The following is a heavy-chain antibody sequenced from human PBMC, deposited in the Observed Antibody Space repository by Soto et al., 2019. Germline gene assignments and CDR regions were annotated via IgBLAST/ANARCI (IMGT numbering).Heavy chain of an antibody. V-gene: IGHV3-23*01. J-gene: IGHJ4*02. CDR1: GFTFSSYA. CDR2: ISGSGGST. Sequence: GGSLRLSCAASGFTFSSYAMSWVRQAPGKGLEWVSAISGSGGSTYYADSVKGRFTISRDNSKNKLYLQMNSLRAEDTAVYYCAKDLDSGYSYGYFGYDYWGQGTLVTVSS. CDR3: AKDLDSGYSYGYFGYDY. D-gene: IGHD5-18*01.